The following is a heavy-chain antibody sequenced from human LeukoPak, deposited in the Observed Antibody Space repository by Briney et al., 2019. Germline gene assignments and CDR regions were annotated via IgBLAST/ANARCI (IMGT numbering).Heavy chain of an antibody. CDR3: ARPLKYCDILTGYHNYYYGMDV. Sequence: GESLKISCKGSGYSFTSYWIGWVCQMPGKGLEWMGIIYPGDSDTRYSPSFQGQVTISADKSISTAYLQWSSLKASDTAMYYCARPLKYCDILTGYHNYYYGMDVWGQGTTVTVSS. J-gene: IGHJ6*02. V-gene: IGHV5-51*01. CDR1: GYSFTSYW. D-gene: IGHD3-9*01. CDR2: IYPGDSDT.